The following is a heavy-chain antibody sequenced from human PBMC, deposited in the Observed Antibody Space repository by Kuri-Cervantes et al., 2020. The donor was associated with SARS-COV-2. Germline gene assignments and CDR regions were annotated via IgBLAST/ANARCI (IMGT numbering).Heavy chain of an antibody. V-gene: IGHV4-30-4*08. CDR2: IYYSGGT. CDR1: GGSISSSSYY. CDR3: ARTLTRFLEWFLFDY. Sequence: SETLSLTCTVSGGSISSSSYYWSWIRQPPGKGLEWIGYIYYSGGTYYNPSLKSRVTISVDTSKNQFSLKLSSVTAADTAVYYCARTLTRFLEWFLFDYWGQGTLVTVSS. J-gene: IGHJ4*02. D-gene: IGHD3-3*01.